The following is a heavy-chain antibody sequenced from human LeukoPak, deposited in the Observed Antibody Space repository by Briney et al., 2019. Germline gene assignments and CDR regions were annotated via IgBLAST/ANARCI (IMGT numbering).Heavy chain of an antibody. CDR2: VRYDESNK. Sequence: GGSLRLSCAASGFTFDNYGMHWVRQAPGKGLEWVAFVRYDESNKYYVDSVKGRFTISRDNAKNSLYLQMNSLRVDDTAVYYCARDTSYYYGSGGFDYWGQGTLVTVSS. J-gene: IGHJ4*02. CDR1: GFTFDNYG. V-gene: IGHV3-30*02. D-gene: IGHD3-10*01. CDR3: ARDTSYYYGSGGFDY.